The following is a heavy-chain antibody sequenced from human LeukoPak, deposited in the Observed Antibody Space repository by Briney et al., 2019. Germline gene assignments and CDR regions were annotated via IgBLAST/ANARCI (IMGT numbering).Heavy chain of an antibody. V-gene: IGHV3-30*18. CDR1: GFTFSSYG. Sequence: GGSLRLSCAASGFTFSSYGMHWVRQAPGKGLEWVAVISYDGSNKYYADSVKGRFTISRDNSKNTLYLQMNSLRAEDTAVYYCAKDSDPAWDGYNDYWGQGTLVTVSS. CDR2: ISYDGSNK. CDR3: AKDSDPAWDGYNDY. D-gene: IGHD5-24*01. J-gene: IGHJ4*02.